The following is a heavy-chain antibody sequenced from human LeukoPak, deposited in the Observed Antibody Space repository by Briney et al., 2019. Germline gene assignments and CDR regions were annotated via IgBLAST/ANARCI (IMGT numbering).Heavy chain of an antibody. V-gene: IGHV3-30*18. D-gene: IGHD3-22*01. CDR1: GFTFSSYG. CDR2: MSYDGSNK. CDR3: AKVTPPSYYYDSSGDAFDI. Sequence: PGRSLRLSCAASGFTFSSYGMHWVRQAPGKGLEWVAVMSYDGSNKYYADSVKGRFTISRDNSKNTLYLQMNSLRADDTAVYYCAKVTPPSYYYDSSGDAFDIWGQGTMVTVSS. J-gene: IGHJ3*02.